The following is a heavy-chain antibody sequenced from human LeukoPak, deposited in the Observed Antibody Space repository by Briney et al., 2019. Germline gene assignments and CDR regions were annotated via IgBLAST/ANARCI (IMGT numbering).Heavy chain of an antibody. Sequence: GGSLRLSCAASGFTFSGYWMSWVRQAPGKGLEWVANIKQDGSEKYYVDSVKGRFTISRDNAKNSLYLQMNSLRAEDTAVYYCAREPISSPIDYWGQGTLVTVSS. CDR1: GFTFSGYW. V-gene: IGHV3-7*01. J-gene: IGHJ4*02. CDR2: IKQDGSEK. D-gene: IGHD2/OR15-2a*01. CDR3: AREPISSPIDY.